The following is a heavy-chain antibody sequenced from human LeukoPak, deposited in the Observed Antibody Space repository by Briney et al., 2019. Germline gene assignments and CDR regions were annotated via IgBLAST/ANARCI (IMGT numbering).Heavy chain of an antibody. D-gene: IGHD6-19*01. CDR2: TYYRSKWYN. J-gene: IGHJ4*02. V-gene: IGHV6-1*01. CDR3: ARSSSSGWDFDY. CDR1: GDSVSSNSAA. Sequence: SQTLSLTCAISGDSVSSNSAAWNWIRQSPSRGLEWLGRTYYRSKWYNDYAVSVKSRITIKPDTSKNQFSLQLNSVTPEDTSLYYCARSSSSGWDFDYWGQGTLVIVSS.